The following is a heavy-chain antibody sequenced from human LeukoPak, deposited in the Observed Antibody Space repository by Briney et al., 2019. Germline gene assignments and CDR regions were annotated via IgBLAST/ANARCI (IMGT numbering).Heavy chain of an antibody. CDR2: IYTSGGA. J-gene: IGHJ6*03. D-gene: IGHD1-14*01. CDR1: GGSISSYY. CDR3: ARVSAPRGYYYYMDV. V-gene: IGHV4-4*07. Sequence: SETLSLTGTASGGSISSYYWSWIRQPAGEGLEWGGGIYTSGGANYTTSLKSGVTMSVDTSKNQCSLRISSVTAARTAADCWARVSAPRGYYYYMDVWGKGTTVTVSS.